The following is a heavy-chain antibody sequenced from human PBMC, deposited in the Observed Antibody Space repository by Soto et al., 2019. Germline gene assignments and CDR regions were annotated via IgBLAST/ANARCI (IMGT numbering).Heavy chain of an antibody. Sequence: QVQLVQSGAEVKKPGASVKVSCKASGYTFASYAISWMRQAPGQGLEWMGWISAYNGNTNYAQKLQSRVTMTTDTSTSTADMELRSLRSDDPAVYYCARDPPPPDYWGQGTLVTVSS. J-gene: IGHJ4*02. V-gene: IGHV1-18*01. CDR1: GYTFASYA. CDR2: ISAYNGNT. CDR3: ARDPPPPDY.